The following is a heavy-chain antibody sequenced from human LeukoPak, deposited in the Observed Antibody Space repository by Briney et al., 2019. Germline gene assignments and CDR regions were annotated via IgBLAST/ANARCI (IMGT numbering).Heavy chain of an antibody. CDR1: GFTVSSNY. CDR2: IYSGGRT. Sequence: GGSLRLSCAASGFTVSSNYMSWVRQAPGKGLEWVSVIYSGGRTYYADSLKGRFTISRDNSKNTLYLQMNSLRAEDTAVYYCARALRVGATIKGRAFDIWGQGTMVTVSS. D-gene: IGHD1-26*01. J-gene: IGHJ3*02. CDR3: ARALRVGATIKGRAFDI. V-gene: IGHV3-53*01.